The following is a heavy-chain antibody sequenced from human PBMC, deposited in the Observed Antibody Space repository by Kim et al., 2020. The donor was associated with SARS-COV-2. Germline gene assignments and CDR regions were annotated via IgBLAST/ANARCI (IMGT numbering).Heavy chain of an antibody. J-gene: IGHJ5*02. CDR3: AKDGGPLLWFGEFPFDP. Sequence: GGSLRLSCAASGFTFDDYAMHWVRQAPGKGLEWVSGISWNSGSIGYADSVKGRFTISRDNAKNSLYLQMNSLRAEDTALYYCAKDGGPLLWFGEFPFDPWGQGTLVTVSS. CDR1: GFTFDDYA. CDR2: ISWNSGSI. V-gene: IGHV3-9*01. D-gene: IGHD3-10*01.